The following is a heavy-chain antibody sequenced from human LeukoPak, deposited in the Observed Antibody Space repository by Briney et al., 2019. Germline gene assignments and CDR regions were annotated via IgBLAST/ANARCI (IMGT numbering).Heavy chain of an antibody. J-gene: IGHJ4*02. CDR2: KWYNGRNE. Sequence: SGGSLRLSCSASGFTFSSFGMHWFRQAPGKGLEGVAIKWYNGRNETYADSVKGRFTISIDNSKNTLYLYMDRLRAEDTAVYSCARESRGELFAPPDYWGQGTLVTVSS. V-gene: IGHV3-33*01. D-gene: IGHD3-10*01. CDR3: ARESRGELFAPPDY. CDR1: GFTFSSFG.